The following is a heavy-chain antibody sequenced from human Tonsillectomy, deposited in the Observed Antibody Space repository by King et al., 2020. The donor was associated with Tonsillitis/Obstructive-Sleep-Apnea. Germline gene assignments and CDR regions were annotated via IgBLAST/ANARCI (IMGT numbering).Heavy chain of an antibody. CDR3: ARRLGYWSGSSWYRWFDP. CDR2: INHSEST. CDR1: GGSFSGYY. J-gene: IGHJ5*02. Sequence: VQLQQWGAGLLKPSETLSLTCAVSGGSFSGYYWNWIRQPPGKGLEWMGEINHSESTNCNPSLKSRVTISVDTSKNQFSLKLSSVTAADTAVYYCARRLGYWSGSSWYRWFDPWGQGTLVTVSS. D-gene: IGHD2-15*01. V-gene: IGHV4-34*01.